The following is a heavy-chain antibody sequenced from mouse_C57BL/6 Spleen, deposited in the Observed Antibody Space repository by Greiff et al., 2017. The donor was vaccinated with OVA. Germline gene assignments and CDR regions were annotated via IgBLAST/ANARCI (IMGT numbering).Heavy chain of an antibody. J-gene: IGHJ3*01. Sequence: DVKLQESGPGLVKPSQSLSLTCSVTGYSITSGYYWNWIRQFPGNKLEWMGYISYDGSNNYNPSLKNRISITRDTSKNQFFLKLNSVTTEDTATYYCARDVAPAWFAYWGQGTLVTVSA. CDR2: ISYDGSN. CDR3: ARDVAPAWFAY. CDR1: GYSITSGYY. V-gene: IGHV3-6*01.